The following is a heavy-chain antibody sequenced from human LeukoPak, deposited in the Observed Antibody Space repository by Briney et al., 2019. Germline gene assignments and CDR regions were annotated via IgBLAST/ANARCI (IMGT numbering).Heavy chain of an antibody. J-gene: IGHJ4*02. D-gene: IGHD3-10*01. V-gene: IGHV4-31*03. CDR1: GGSISSGGYY. Sequence: PSETLSLTCTVSGGSISSGGYYWSWIRQHPGKGLEWIGYIYYSGSTYYNPSLKSRVTISVDTSKSQFSLKLSSVTAADTAVYYCARGENPIGYYFDYWGQGTLVTVSS. CDR3: ARGENPIGYYFDY. CDR2: IYYSGST.